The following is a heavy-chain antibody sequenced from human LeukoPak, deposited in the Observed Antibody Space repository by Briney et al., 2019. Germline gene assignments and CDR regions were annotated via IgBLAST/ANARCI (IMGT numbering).Heavy chain of an antibody. J-gene: IGHJ4*02. CDR2: IIPIFGTA. V-gene: IGHV1-69*13. CDR1: GGTFSSYA. CDR3: ARVYLKRDYYDSSAYFSFDY. D-gene: IGHD3-22*01. Sequence: SVKVSCKASGGTFSSYAISWVRQAPGQGLEWMGGIIPIFGTANYAQRFQGRVTITADESTSTAYMELSSLRSEDTAVYYCARVYLKRDYYDSSAYFSFDYWGQGTLVTVSS.